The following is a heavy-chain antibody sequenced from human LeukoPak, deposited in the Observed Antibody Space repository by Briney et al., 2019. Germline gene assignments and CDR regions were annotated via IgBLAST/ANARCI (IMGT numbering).Heavy chain of an antibody. CDR2: IYYSGST. V-gene: IGHV4-31*01. D-gene: IGHD1-26*01. CDR1: GGSISSGGYY. Sequence: SETLSLTCTVSGGSISSGGYYWSWIRQHPGKGLEWIGYIYYSGSTYYNPCLKSPVTISVDTSKNQFSLKLSSVTAADTAVYYCARVGATFFDYWGQGTLVTVSS. J-gene: IGHJ4*02. CDR3: ARVGATFFDY.